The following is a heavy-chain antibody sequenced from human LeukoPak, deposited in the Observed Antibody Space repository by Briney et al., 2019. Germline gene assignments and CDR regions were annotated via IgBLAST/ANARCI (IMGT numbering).Heavy chain of an antibody. CDR2: IYHSGST. CDR3: ARDRLYGSGSYYNPVGY. V-gene: IGHV4-30-2*01. D-gene: IGHD3-10*01. CDR1: GSSISSGGYY. Sequence: SETLSLTCTVSGSSISSGGYYWSWIRQPPGKGLEWIGYIYHSGSTYYNPSLKSRVTISVDRSKNQFSLKLSSVTAADTAVYYCARDRLYGSGSYYNPVGYWGQGTLVTVSS. J-gene: IGHJ4*02.